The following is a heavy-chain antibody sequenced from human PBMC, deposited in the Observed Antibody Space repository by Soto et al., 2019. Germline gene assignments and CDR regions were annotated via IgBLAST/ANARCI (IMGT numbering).Heavy chain of an antibody. CDR3: ARDVRVREGVFDY. V-gene: IGHV1-3*01. J-gene: IGHJ4*02. D-gene: IGHD3-10*01. Sequence: ASVKVSCKASGYTFTSYAMHWVRQAPGQRLEWMGWINAGNGNTKYSQKFQGRVTITRDTSASTAYMELSSLRSEDTAVYYCARDVRVREGVFDYWGQGTLVTVSS. CDR1: GYTFTSYA. CDR2: INAGNGNT.